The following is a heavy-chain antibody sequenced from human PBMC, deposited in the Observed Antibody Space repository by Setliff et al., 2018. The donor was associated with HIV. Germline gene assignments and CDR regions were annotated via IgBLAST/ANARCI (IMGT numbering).Heavy chain of an antibody. D-gene: IGHD3-10*01. CDR3: ARDHVFGSRTGFDP. V-gene: IGHV4-4*02. CDR1: GYSMSSGYY. Sequence: SETLSLTCGVSGYSMSSGYYWSWVRQPPGKGLEWIGEVFHSGSANSNASLRSRVMISVDTSKNQFSLKLSAVTAADTAVYYCARDHVFGSRTGFDPWGPGILVTVSS. J-gene: IGHJ5*02. CDR2: VFHSGSA.